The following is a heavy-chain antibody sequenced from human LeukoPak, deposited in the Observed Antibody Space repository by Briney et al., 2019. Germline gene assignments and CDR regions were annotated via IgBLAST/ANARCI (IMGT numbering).Heavy chain of an antibody. CDR2: IYYSGST. J-gene: IGHJ4*02. D-gene: IGHD6-6*01. CDR3: ARSRRIAARHDY. Sequence: SSETLSLTCTVSGGSISNKYWSWIRQPPGKGLEWIGYIYYSGSTNYNPSLKSRVTILVDTSKNQFSLKLSSVTAADTAVYYCARSRRIAARHDYWGQGTLVTVSS. V-gene: IGHV4-59*01. CDR1: GGSISNKY.